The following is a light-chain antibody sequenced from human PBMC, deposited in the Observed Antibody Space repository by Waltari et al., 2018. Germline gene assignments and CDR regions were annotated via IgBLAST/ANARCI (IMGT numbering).Light chain of an antibody. CDR3: MQDLQTPGT. CDR2: LGS. CDR1: QSLLHSNGYNY. Sequence: DIVMTQSPLSLPVTPGEPASISCRSSQSLLHSNGYNYLDWYLQKPGQSPQLLIYLGSNRASGVPDRCSGSGSGTDFTLKISRVEAEDVGVYYCMQDLQTPGTFGQGTKVEIK. V-gene: IGKV2-28*01. J-gene: IGKJ1*01.